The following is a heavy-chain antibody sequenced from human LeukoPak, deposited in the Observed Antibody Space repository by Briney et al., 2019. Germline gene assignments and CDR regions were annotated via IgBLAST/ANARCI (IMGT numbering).Heavy chain of an antibody. V-gene: IGHV5-51*01. D-gene: IGHD5-18*01. J-gene: IGHJ4*02. Sequence: GESLKISCKDSAYTFTSYWIGWVRQVPGKGLEWMGIIYPGDSDTAYSPSFQGQVTVSADKSITTAYLQWSSLKASDTAMYYCARRGRYSYGSYFDYWGQGTLVTVSS. CDR3: ARRGRYSYGSYFDY. CDR2: IYPGDSDT. CDR1: AYTFTSYW.